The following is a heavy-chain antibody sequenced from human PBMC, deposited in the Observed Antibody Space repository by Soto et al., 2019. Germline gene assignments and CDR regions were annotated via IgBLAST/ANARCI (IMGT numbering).Heavy chain of an antibody. CDR1: GGSFSGVY. D-gene: IGHD5-12*01. J-gene: IGHJ4*02. V-gene: IGHV4-34*01. CDR2: INHSGST. Sequence: QVQVQQWGAGLLKPFATLSLTCAVYGGSFSGVYWGWVRQPPGKGVEWIGEINHSGSTTYNPSLKSRVTISVDRSKNQFSLKLSSVTAADTALYYCARGVGYAGVDYWGQGTLVTVSS. CDR3: ARGVGYAGVDY.